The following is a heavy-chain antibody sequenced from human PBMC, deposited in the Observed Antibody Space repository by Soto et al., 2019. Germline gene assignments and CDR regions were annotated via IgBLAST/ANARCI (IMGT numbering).Heavy chain of an antibody. CDR3: AKRNGGSGSYVDN. V-gene: IGHV3-23*01. Sequence: EVQLLESGGGLVQPGGSLRLSCAASGFIFSSYAMRWVRQAPGKGLEWVSAVSASGSATYYADSVKGRFTISRDNSKNSVYLQMSCLRGEDTAIYFCAKRNGGSGSYVDNWGHGILITVSS. CDR2: VSASGSAT. J-gene: IGHJ4*01. D-gene: IGHD3-10*01. CDR1: GFIFSSYA.